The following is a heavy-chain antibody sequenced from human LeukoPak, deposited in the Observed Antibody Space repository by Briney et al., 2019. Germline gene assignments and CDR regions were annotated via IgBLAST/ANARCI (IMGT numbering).Heavy chain of an antibody. D-gene: IGHD2-2*01. J-gene: IGHJ4*02. Sequence: ASVKVSCKASGYTFTSYYMHWVRHAPGQGLEWMGIINPSGGSTSYAQKFQGRVTMTRDTSTSTVYMELSSLRSEDTAVYYCARGRCSSTSCYLLDYWGQGTLVTVSS. CDR3: ARGRCSSTSCYLLDY. CDR1: GYTFTSYY. V-gene: IGHV1-46*03. CDR2: INPSGGST.